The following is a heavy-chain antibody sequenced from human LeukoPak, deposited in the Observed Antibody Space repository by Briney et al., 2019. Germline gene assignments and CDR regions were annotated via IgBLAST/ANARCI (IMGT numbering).Heavy chain of an antibody. Sequence: GSLRLSCAASGFTFSSYNMNWVRQPPGKGLEWIGSIYYSGSTYYNPSLKSRVTISVDTSKNQFSLKLSSVTAADTAVYYCARDVAVAGLGYWGQGTLVTVSS. V-gene: IGHV4-39*07. CDR2: IYYSGST. D-gene: IGHD6-19*01. CDR1: GFTFSSYNM. J-gene: IGHJ4*02. CDR3: ARDVAVAGLGY.